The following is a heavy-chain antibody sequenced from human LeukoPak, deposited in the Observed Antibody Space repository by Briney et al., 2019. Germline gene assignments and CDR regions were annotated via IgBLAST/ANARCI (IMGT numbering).Heavy chain of an antibody. CDR2: ISGSGGST. V-gene: IGHV3-23*01. CDR1: GFTFSSYA. D-gene: IGHD2-15*01. CDR3: AKDGSENYYYYYGMDV. J-gene: IGHJ6*02. Sequence: GGSLRLSCAASGFTFSSYAMSWVRQAPGKGLEWVSAISGSGGSTYYADSVKGRFTISRDNSKNTLYLQMNGLRAEDTAVYYCAKDGSENYYYYYGMDVWGQGTTVTVSS.